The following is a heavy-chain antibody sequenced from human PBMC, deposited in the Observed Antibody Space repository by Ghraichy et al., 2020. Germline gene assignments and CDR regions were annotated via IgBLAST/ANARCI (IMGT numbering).Heavy chain of an antibody. CDR1: GITVSGHD. CDR2: LYSGGAT. CDR3: AGGNCEADCYFDF. J-gene: IGHJ4*02. D-gene: IGHD2-21*02. V-gene: IGHV3-66*01. Sequence: GGSLRLSCGVSGITVSGHDMHWVRQTPGKGLEWVARLYSGGATDYADSVRDRFIISIDSSRNTLYLQMNTLSVEDTDVYYCAGGNCEADCYFDFWGRGTLVTVSS.